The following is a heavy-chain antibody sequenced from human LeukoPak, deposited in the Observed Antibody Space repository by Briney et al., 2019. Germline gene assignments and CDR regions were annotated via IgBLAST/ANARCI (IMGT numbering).Heavy chain of an antibody. V-gene: IGHV4-39*01. CDR3: ARHQGPRRKFDP. D-gene: IGHD1-1*01. J-gene: IGHJ5*02. Sequence: PSETLSLTCTVSGGSISSSSYYWGWIRQPPGKGLEWIGSIYYSGSTYYNPSLKSRVTISVDTSKNQFSLKLSSVTAADTAVYYCARHQGPRRKFDPWGQGTLVTVSS. CDR1: GGSISSSSYY. CDR2: IYYSGST.